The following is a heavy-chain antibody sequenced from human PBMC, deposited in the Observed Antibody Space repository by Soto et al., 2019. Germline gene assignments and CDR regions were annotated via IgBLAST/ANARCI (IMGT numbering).Heavy chain of an antibody. J-gene: IGHJ4*02. CDR2: IYYSGST. V-gene: IGHV4-61*01. Sequence: PSETLSLTCTVSGGSVSSGSYYWSWIRQPPGKGLEWIGYIYYSGSTNYNPSLKSRVTISVDTSKNQFSLKLSSVTAADTAVYYCARDLSLDYWGQGTLVTVSS. CDR3: ARDLSLDY. D-gene: IGHD3-9*01. CDR1: GGSVSSGSYY.